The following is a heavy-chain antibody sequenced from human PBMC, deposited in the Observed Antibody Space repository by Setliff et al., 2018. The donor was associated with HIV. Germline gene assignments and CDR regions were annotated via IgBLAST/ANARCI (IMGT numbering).Heavy chain of an antibody. J-gene: IGHJ6*03. CDR3: AKSFNSGPTNWNIDV. V-gene: IGHV3-30*02. D-gene: IGHD1-20*01. Sequence: GGSLRLSCAASGFTFSNYGMHWVRQAPGKGLEWVAFIRYDGSNEYYADSVKGRFTISRDNSKNTLYLQMNSLRAEDTAVYYCAKSFNSGPTNWNIDVWGTGTTVTVSS. CDR2: IRYDGSNE. CDR1: GFTFSNYG.